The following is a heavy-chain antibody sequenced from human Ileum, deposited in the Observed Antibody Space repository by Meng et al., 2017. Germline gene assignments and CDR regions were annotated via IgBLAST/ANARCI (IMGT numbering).Heavy chain of an antibody. CDR1: SGSISSNTY. V-gene: IGHV4-4*02. CDR2: ISHSGST. D-gene: IGHD4-23*01. J-gene: IGHJ4*02. Sequence: QLQQSGPGLVRPSGTLSLTCAVSSGSISSNTYWSWVRQPPGKGLEWIGQISHSGSTYYNPSLKSRVTMSVDKSKSQFSLMLTSVTAADTAIYYCARHGGYSQDFWGQGTLVTVSS. CDR3: ARHGGYSQDF.